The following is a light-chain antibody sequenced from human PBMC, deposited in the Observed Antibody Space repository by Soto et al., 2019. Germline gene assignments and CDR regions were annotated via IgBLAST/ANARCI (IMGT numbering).Light chain of an antibody. V-gene: IGKV1-9*01. CDR3: QQLNSYPLT. CDR1: QGISSY. CDR2: AAS. Sequence: IQLTQSPSSLSASVGDRVTITCRASQGISSYLAWYQQKPGKAPKLLIYAASTLQSEVPSRFSGSGSGTDLALTISSLQPEDFATYYCQQLNSYPLTFGGGTKVEIK. J-gene: IGKJ4*01.